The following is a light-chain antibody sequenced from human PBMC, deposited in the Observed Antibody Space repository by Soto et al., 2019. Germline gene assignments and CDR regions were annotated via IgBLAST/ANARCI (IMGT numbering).Light chain of an antibody. CDR2: GAS. V-gene: IGKV3-15*01. J-gene: IGKJ1*01. Sequence: EILMTQSPATLSVSPGERVTLSCRASQSISSNLAWYQQKPGQAPRLLIYGASTRATGIPARFSGSGSGTEVALSISSLQSEDFAVYYCQQYYNWPRTFGQGTKVEIK. CDR3: QQYYNWPRT. CDR1: QSISSN.